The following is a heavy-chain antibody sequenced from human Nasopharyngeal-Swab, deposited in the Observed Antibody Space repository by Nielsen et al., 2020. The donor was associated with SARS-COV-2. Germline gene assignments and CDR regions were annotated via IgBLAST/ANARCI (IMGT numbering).Heavy chain of an antibody. J-gene: IGHJ4*02. CDR3: AGAYYDYVWGSYRPYYFDY. V-gene: IGHV4-38-2*02. Sequence: SETLSLTCTVSGSSISSGYYWGWIRQPPGKGLEWIGEINHSGSTNYNPSLKSRVTISVDTSKNQFSLKLSSVTAADTAVYYCAGAYYDYVWGSYRPYYFDYWGQGTLVTVSS. CDR1: GSSISSGYY. D-gene: IGHD3-16*02. CDR2: INHSGST.